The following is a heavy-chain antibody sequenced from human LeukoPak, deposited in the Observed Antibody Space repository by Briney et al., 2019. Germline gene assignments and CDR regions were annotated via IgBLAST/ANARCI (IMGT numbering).Heavy chain of an antibody. J-gene: IGHJ4*02. CDR2: ISAYNGNT. Sequence: GASVKVSCKASGYTFTSYGISWVRQAPGQGLEWMGWISAYNGNTNYAQKLQGRVTMTTDTSTSTAYMELRSLRSDDTAVYYCARDGIRQGLDHLGPRSPPGVDYWGQGTLVTVSS. D-gene: IGHD6-19*01. V-gene: IGHV1-18*01. CDR3: ARDGIRQGLDHLGPRSPPGVDY. CDR1: GYTFTSYG.